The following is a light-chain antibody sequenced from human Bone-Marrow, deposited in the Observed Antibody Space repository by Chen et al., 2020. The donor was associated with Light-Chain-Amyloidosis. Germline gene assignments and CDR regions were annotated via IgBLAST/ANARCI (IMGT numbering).Light chain of an antibody. CDR3: CSYAGGDTFV. Sequence: QSALTQPSSVSGSPGQSITLSCTGTSTNIGSWNLVSWYQQHPGKAPKLMIYEDTYRPSEISDRFSGSKSGHTASLTISGLQPEDEAIYYCCSYAGGDTFVFGGGTSLTVL. J-gene: IGLJ2*01. CDR2: EDT. V-gene: IGLV2-23*02. CDR1: STNIGSWNL.